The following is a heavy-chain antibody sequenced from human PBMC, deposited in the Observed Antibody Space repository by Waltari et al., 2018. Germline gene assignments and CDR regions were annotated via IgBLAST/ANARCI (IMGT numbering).Heavy chain of an antibody. V-gene: IGHV3-33*01. CDR3: ARDLGSSSWYVFDY. D-gene: IGHD6-13*01. CDR2: IWYDGSNK. CDR1: GFTFSSYG. Sequence: QVQLVESGGGVVQPGRSLRLSCAASGFTFSSYGMHWVRQAPGKGLEWVAVIWYDGSNKYYADSVKGRFTISRDNSKNTLYLQMNSLRAEDTAVYYCARDLGSSSWYVFDYWGQGTLVTVSS. J-gene: IGHJ4*02.